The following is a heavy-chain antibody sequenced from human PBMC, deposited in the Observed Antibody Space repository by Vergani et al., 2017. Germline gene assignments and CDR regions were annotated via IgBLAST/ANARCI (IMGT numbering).Heavy chain of an antibody. Sequence: QVQLVQSGAEVKKPGSSVKVSCKASGGTFSSYAISWVRQAPGQGLEWMGGIIPIFGTANYAQKFQGRVTITADESTSTAYMELSSLRSEDTAVYYCARARRLRFLGWFDWFDPWGQGTLVTVSS. CDR2: IIPIFGTA. V-gene: IGHV1-69*01. J-gene: IGHJ5*02. CDR3: ARARRLRFLGWFDWFDP. CDR1: GGTFSSYA. D-gene: IGHD3-3*01.